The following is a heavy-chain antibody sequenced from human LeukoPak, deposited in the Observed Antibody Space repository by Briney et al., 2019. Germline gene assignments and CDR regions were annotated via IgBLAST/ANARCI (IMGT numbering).Heavy chain of an antibody. CDR1: GGSISSGGYY. CDR3: ARADYGDPKYYFDY. J-gene: IGHJ4*02. D-gene: IGHD4-17*01. V-gene: IGHV4-31*03. CDR2: IYYSGST. Sequence: SQTLSLTCTVSGGSISSGGYYWSWIRQHPGKGLEWLGYIYYSGSTYYNPSLKSRVTMSVDTSKNQFSLKLSSVTAADTAVYYCARADYGDPKYYFDYWGQGTLVTVSS.